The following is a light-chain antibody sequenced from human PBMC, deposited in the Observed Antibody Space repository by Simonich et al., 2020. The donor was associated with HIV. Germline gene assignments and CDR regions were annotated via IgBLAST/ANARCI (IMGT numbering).Light chain of an antibody. V-gene: IGKV1-39*01. CDR1: QSISSY. J-gene: IGKJ2*01. Sequence: DIQMTQSPSSLSASVGDRVTITCRASQSISSYLNWSQQKPGKAPKLLIYAASSLQSGVPSRFSGSGSGTDFTLTISSLQREDFASYYCQQSYSTPFTFGQGTKVEIK. CDR3: QQSYSTPFT. CDR2: AAS.